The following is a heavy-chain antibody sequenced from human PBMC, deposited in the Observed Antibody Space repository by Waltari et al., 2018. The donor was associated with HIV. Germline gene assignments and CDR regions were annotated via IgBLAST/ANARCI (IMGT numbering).Heavy chain of an antibody. V-gene: IGHV3-23*01. D-gene: IGHD1-1*01. CDR1: GFTFSNYA. J-gene: IGHJ4*02. CDR2: IIGSGDKT. CDR3: AKAPGVNGVNYFDY. Sequence: EVQLLESGGGLVQPGGSLRLSCAASGFTFSNYAMSWVRQAPGKGLECVSTIIGSGDKTYYAGSVKGRFTISRDNSKNTLFMQMNSLRADDTAVYYCAKAPGVNGVNYFDYWGQGSLVTVTS.